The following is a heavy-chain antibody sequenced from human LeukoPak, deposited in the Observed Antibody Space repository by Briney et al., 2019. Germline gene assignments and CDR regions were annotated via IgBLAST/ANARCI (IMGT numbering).Heavy chain of an antibody. CDR3: AKDLSGWSGSDY. CDR2: ISGSGGST. J-gene: IGHJ4*02. D-gene: IGHD6-19*01. CDR1: GFTLSDYA. Sequence: PGGSLRLSCTASGFTLSDYAMSWVRQAPGKGLEWVSGISGSGGSTYYADSVKGRFTISRDNSKNTLYLQMNSLRAEDTAVYYCAKDLSGWSGSDYWGQGTLVTVSS. V-gene: IGHV3-23*01.